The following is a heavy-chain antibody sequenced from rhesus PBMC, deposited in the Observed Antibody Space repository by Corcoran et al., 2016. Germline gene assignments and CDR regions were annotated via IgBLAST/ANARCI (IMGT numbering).Heavy chain of an antibody. CDR3: ASPLRYRFDY. J-gene: IGHJ4*01. Sequence: QLQLQESGPGLVKPSETLSVTCAVSGGSISSSYWSWIRPAPGKGLEWIGSIYGSGSSTNYNPSLKSRVTLSVDTSKNQLSLKLSSFSAADTAVYYCASPLRYRFDYWGQGVLVTVSS. CDR1: GGSISSSY. D-gene: IGHD4-29*01. CDR2: IYGSGSST. V-gene: IGHV4-169*02.